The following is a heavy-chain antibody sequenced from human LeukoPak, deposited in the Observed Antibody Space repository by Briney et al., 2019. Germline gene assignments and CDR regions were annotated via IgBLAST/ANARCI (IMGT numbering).Heavy chain of an antibody. D-gene: IGHD6-13*01. CDR1: GYTLTELS. CDR2: FGAEDVET. Sequence: SSVKVSCKVSGYTLTELSMYLLRQAPGKGLEWIGGFGAEDVETIYTQKFKGRVAMTQDTSTDTAYMELSSLRSEDTAVYYCATQPTIAAAGPTLVTANLDYFDYWGQGTLVTVSS. CDR3: ATQPTIAAAGPTLVTANLDYFDY. V-gene: IGHV1-24*01. J-gene: IGHJ4*02.